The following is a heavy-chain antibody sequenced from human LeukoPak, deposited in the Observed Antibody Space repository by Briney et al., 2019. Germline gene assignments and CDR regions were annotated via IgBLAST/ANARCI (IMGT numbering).Heavy chain of an antibody. CDR2: IYSGGST. CDR1: GFTVSSNY. Sequence: PGGSLRLSCAASGFTVSSNYMSWVRQAPGKGLEWVSVIYSGGSTYYADSVKGRFTISRDNSKNTLYLQMNSLRAEDTAVYYCARAGIWISVTGVDYWGQGTLVTVSS. CDR3: ARAGIWISVTGVDY. V-gene: IGHV3-66*01. J-gene: IGHJ4*02. D-gene: IGHD3-3*01.